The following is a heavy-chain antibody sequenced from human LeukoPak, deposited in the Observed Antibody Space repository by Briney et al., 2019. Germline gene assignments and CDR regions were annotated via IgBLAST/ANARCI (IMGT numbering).Heavy chain of an antibody. J-gene: IGHJ3*02. CDR2: ISAYNDNT. D-gene: IGHD2-21*02. Sequence: ASVKVSCKASGYTFTMYGITWVRQAPGQGLEWMGWISAYNDNTNYAQNLQDRVTMTTDASTSTAYMELRSLRSDDTAVYYCARVQIVVVTGSYYPDAFDIWGQGTMVTVSS. CDR1: GYTFTMYG. V-gene: IGHV1-18*01. CDR3: ARVQIVVVTGSYYPDAFDI.